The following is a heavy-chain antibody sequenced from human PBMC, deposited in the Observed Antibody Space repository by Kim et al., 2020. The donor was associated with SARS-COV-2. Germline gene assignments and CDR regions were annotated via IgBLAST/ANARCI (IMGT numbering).Heavy chain of an antibody. CDR1: GVSVSSGSHY. Sequence: SETLSLTCTVSGVSVSSGSHYWSWIRQPPGKGLEWIGYLYYTYNTNSNASLKSRVTISVDTSKNQFSLRLSSVTAADTAVYYCARVTFDSFDVWGQGTMVPVSS. V-gene: IGHV4-61*01. J-gene: IGHJ3*01. CDR2: LYYTYNT. D-gene: IGHD3-10*01. CDR3: ARVTFDSFDV.